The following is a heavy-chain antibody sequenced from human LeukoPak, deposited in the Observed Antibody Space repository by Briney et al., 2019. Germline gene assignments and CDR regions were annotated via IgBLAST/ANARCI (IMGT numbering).Heavy chain of an antibody. V-gene: IGHV5-51*01. CDR1: GYIFSNYW. CDR3: ARHPIAAGGAYNWFDP. D-gene: IGHD6-13*01. Sequence: GESLKISCKGSGYIFSNYWIGWVRQMPGKGLEWMGIIYTGEYDIRYSPSFQGQITISVDTSINTAYLQWISLKASDTAMYYCARHPIAAGGAYNWFDPWGQGTLVTVSS. J-gene: IGHJ5*02. CDR2: IYTGEYDI.